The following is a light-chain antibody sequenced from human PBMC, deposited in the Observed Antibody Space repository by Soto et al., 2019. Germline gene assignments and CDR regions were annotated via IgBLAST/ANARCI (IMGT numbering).Light chain of an antibody. V-gene: IGKV3-20*01. J-gene: IGKJ3*01. CDR1: QSVNSHY. Sequence: EIVLMQSPGTLSLSPGEGATLSCRAGQSVNSHYLAWYQQKPGQAPRVLIFDTSRRATGVPDRFSGSGSGTDFTLTISRLEPDDFAVYYCQQYGSSQFTFGPGTKVDIK. CDR3: QQYGSSQFT. CDR2: DTS.